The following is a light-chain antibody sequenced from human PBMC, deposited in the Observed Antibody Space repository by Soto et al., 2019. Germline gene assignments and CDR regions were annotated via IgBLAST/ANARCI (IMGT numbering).Light chain of an antibody. V-gene: IGLV2-23*01. CDR1: IGDDGRFDV. Sequence: QAALAQPASVSGSRGQSITISGTGTIGDDGRFDVVFLDQRLPGHTPKLLIYEGTRRPSIVSSRCSVSKSGNTASLTISGLQAQDEADYYCCASVYSSGYVFGSATNVTVL. CDR3: CASVYSSGYV. J-gene: IGLJ1*01. CDR2: EGT.